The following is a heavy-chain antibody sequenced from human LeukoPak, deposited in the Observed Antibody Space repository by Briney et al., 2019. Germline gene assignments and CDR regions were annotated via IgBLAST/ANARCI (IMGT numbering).Heavy chain of an antibody. CDR1: GGSISSDY. CDR3: GYRMDV. J-gene: IGHJ6*02. Sequence: SETLSLTCTVSGGSISSDYWSWIRQPPGKGLEWIGYIYSSGSTKNNPSLKSRVTISVDTSKNQLSLKLSSVTADTAVFYCGYRMDVWGQGATVTVSS. CDR2: IYSSGST. V-gene: IGHV4-59*01.